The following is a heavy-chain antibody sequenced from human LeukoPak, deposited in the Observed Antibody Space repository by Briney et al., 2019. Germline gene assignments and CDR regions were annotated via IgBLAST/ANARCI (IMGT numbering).Heavy chain of an antibody. CDR1: GGSLSTGLYY. V-gene: IGHV4-39*01. Sequence: PSETLSLTCTVSGGSLSTGLYYWGWVRQPPGKGLGWIGCIYYSGSTYYNPSLKSRVTRYVDTSKNQFSLKLSPVTSADWAVYYCARQGRGHGDYVPVNWFDPWGQGTLVTVSS. J-gene: IGHJ5*02. CDR3: ARQGRGHGDYVPVNWFDP. D-gene: IGHD4-17*01. CDR2: IYYSGST.